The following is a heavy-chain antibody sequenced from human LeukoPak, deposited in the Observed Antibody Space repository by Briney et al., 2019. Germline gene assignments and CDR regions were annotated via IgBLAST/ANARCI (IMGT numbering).Heavy chain of an antibody. CDR3: AVKGSSSGWFDP. CDR1: GGSFSGYY. V-gene: IGHV4-34*01. Sequence: PSETLSLTCAVYGGSFSGYYWSWIRQPPGKGLEWIGEINHSGSTNYNPSLKSRVTISVDTSKNQFSLKLSSVTAADTAVYYCAVKGSSSGWFDPWGQGTLVTVSS. CDR2: INHSGST. D-gene: IGHD6-6*01. J-gene: IGHJ5*02.